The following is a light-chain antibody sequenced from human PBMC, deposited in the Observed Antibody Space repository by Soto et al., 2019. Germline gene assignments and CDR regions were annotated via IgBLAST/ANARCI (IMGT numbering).Light chain of an antibody. V-gene: IGLV2-14*01. Sequence: QSALTQPASVSGSPGQSITISCTGPSSDVGGYNYVSWYQQHPGKAPKLMIYEVSNRPSGISIRFSGSKSGNTASLTISGLQAEDEADYYCSSYTSANTLVFGGGTKLTVL. J-gene: IGLJ2*01. CDR3: SSYTSANTLV. CDR2: EVS. CDR1: SSDVGGYNY.